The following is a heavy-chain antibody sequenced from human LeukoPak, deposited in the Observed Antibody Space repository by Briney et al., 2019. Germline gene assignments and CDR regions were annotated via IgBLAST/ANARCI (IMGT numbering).Heavy chain of an antibody. CDR3: ARQGTPDPRYGSPLHY. Sequence: RSGGSLRLSCVASGFIFSGHAMNWVRQAPGKGLEWVSSITTGGSYTYYADSVKGRFTISRDNSKNTLYLQMNSLRAEDTAVYYCARQGTPDPRYGSPLHYWGQGTLVTVSS. CDR2: ITTGGSYT. V-gene: IGHV3-23*01. CDR1: GFIFSGHA. J-gene: IGHJ4*02. D-gene: IGHD2-15*01.